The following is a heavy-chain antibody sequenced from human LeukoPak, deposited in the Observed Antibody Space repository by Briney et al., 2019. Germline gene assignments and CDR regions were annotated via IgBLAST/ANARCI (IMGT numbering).Heavy chain of an antibody. CDR1: GGSISNYY. J-gene: IGHJ3*02. Sequence: SETLSLTCTVSGGSISNYYWSWIRQPPGKGLEWIGYIYYSGSTNYNPSLKSRVTISVDTSKDQFSLKLSSVTAADTAVYYCARDSHGYSSSSRENAFDISGQGTMVTVSS. CDR2: IYYSGST. D-gene: IGHD6-13*01. V-gene: IGHV4-59*01. CDR3: ARDSHGYSSSSRENAFDI.